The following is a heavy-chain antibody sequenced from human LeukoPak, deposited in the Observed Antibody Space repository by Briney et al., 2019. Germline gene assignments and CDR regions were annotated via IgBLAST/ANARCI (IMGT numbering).Heavy chain of an antibody. CDR2: IYNSGHT. Sequence: SETLSLTCTVSGGSISNYYWSWIRQPPGKGLEWIGYIYNSGHTNYNPSLKSRATISEDTSKDQLSLKVSSVTAADTAVYYCARAAVTTSRYFQHWGQGTLVTVSS. CDR1: GGSISNYY. J-gene: IGHJ1*01. D-gene: IGHD4-17*01. V-gene: IGHV4-59*01. CDR3: ARAAVTTSRYFQH.